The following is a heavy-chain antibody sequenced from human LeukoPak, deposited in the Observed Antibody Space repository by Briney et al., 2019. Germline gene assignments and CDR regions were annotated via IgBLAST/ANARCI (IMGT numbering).Heavy chain of an antibody. CDR2: IYTSGST. Sequence: SETLSLTCTVSGGSISSSSYYWSWIRQPAGKGLEWIGRIYTSGSTNYNPSLKSRVTISVDTSKNQFSLKLSSVTAADTAVYYCAREGVIGVFDYWGQGTLVTVPS. D-gene: IGHD3-10*01. J-gene: IGHJ4*02. V-gene: IGHV4-61*02. CDR1: GGSISSSSYY. CDR3: AREGVIGVFDY.